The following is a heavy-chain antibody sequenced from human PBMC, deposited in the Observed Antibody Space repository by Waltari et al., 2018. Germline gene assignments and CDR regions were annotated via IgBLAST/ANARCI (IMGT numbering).Heavy chain of an antibody. CDR1: GYTFTNYD. J-gene: IGHJ5*02. CDR2: LNPDSGKT. V-gene: IGHV1-8*01. D-gene: IGHD2-21*01. CDR3: ARGTRASRASYWLDP. Sequence: QVLLVQSGPEVKKPGASVKVSCKASGYTFTNYDINWVGQDTGHGLEWMGWLNPDSGKTGFAQNFQGRVTITRDTSIATVYMELSDLRSEDTAVYYCARGTRASRASYWLDPWGQGTLVTVSS.